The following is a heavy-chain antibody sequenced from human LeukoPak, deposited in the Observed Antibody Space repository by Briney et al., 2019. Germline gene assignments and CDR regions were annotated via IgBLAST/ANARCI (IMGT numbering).Heavy chain of an antibody. J-gene: IGHJ4*02. CDR2: IYYSGST. CDR1: GGSISSSSYY. D-gene: IGHD3-16*02. CDR3: ARLRITFGGVIVSDYFDY. V-gene: IGHV4-39*01. Sequence: SETLSLTCTVSGGSISSSSYYWGWIRQPPGKGLEWIGSIYYSGSTYYNPSPKSRVTISVDTSKNQFSLKLSSVTAADTAVYYCARLRITFGGVIVSDYFDYWGQGTLVTVSS.